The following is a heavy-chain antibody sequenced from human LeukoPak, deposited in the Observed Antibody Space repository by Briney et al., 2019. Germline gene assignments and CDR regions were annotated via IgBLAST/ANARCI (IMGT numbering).Heavy chain of an antibody. V-gene: IGHV3-23*01. Sequence: PGGSLRLSCAASGFTFSSYAMSWVRQAPGKGLEWVSAISGSGGSTYYADSVKGRFTISRDNSKNTLYLQMNSLRAEDTAVYYCAKDSSGYSSSWYWFDPWGQGTLVTVSS. J-gene: IGHJ5*02. D-gene: IGHD6-13*01. CDR3: AKDSSGYSSSWYWFDP. CDR2: ISGSGGST. CDR1: GFTFSSYA.